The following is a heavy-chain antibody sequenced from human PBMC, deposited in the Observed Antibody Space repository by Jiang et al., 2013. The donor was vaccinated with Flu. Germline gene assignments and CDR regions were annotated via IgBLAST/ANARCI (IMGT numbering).Heavy chain of an antibody. J-gene: IGHJ6*02. V-gene: IGHV4-59*01. CDR1: GGSISSYY. Sequence: PGLVKPSETLSLTCTVSGGSISSYYWSWIRQPPGKGLEWIGYIYYSGSTNYNPSLKSRVTISVDTSKNQFSLKLSSVTAADTAVYYCARLNGGNGGSCDVCYGMDVWGQGTTVTVSS. D-gene: IGHD2-15*01. CDR3: ARLNGGNGGSCDVCYGMDV. CDR2: IYYSGST.